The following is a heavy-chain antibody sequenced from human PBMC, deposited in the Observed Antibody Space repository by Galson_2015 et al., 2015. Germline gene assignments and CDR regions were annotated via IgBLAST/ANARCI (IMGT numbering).Heavy chain of an antibody. CDR2: ISGSGIST. Sequence: SLRLSCAASGFTFSSSAMSWVRQAPGKGLEWVSGISGSGISTYYADSVKGRFTISRDNSKNTLYLQMNSRRAEDTAVYYCAKDRYGDLHGGFDYWGQGTLVTVSS. D-gene: IGHD4-17*01. CDR3: AKDRYGDLHGGFDY. J-gene: IGHJ4*02. CDR1: GFTFSSSA. V-gene: IGHV3-23*01.